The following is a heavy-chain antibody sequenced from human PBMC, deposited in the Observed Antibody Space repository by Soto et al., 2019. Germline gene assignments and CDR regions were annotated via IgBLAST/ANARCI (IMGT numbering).Heavy chain of an antibody. D-gene: IGHD4-17*01. CDR1: GASISSGDYY. CDR2: IYDSGSP. Sequence: SETLSLTCTVSGASISSGDYYWSWIRQSPGMGLEWIGCIYDSGSPFYNPSLRSRVIISSDTSKNQFSLKLSSMTAADTAVYYCARVRSYGMDVCGQGT. J-gene: IGHJ6*02. CDR3: ARVRSYGMDV. V-gene: IGHV4-30-4*01.